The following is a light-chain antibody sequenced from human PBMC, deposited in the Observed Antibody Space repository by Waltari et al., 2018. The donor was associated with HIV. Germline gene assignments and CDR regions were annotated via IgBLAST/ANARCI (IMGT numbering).Light chain of an antibody. CDR1: HAISNN. Sequence: DIPMTHPPSSLSASVADRLSITCRASHAISNNLAWYQQKPGKVPKLLIYGASTLQSGVPSRFSVSGSGTDFTLTISSLQPDDVATYYCQNYNSAPPTFGQGTRLDIK. CDR3: QNYNSAPPT. J-gene: IGKJ5*01. V-gene: IGKV1-27*01. CDR2: GAS.